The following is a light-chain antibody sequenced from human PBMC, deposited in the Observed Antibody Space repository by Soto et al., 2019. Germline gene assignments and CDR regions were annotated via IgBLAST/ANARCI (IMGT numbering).Light chain of an antibody. J-gene: IGKJ2*01. CDR2: WAS. CDR1: QSVIHTSNNKSY. CDR3: QQYYNTPRT. Sequence: DIVMIQSPDSLAVFLGERATINCKSSQSVIHTSNNKSYLAWYQQKAGQPPELLLYWASARDSGVPDRFSGSGSGTDFTLTISSLQAEDVAVYYCQQYYNTPRTFGQGTKVDIK. V-gene: IGKV4-1*01.